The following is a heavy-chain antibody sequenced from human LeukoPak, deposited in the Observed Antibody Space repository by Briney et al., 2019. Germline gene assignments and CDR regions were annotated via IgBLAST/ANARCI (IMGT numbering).Heavy chain of an antibody. CDR2: IYHSGNT. Sequence: SETLSLTCSVSGYSISSGYYWGWIRPPPGKGLEWIGSIYHSGNTYYNPSLKSRVTMSVDTSKNQFSLKLSSVTAADTAVYYCARGDYYDSSGYSVLRAFDIWGQGTMVTVSS. CDR1: GYSISSGYY. J-gene: IGHJ3*02. CDR3: ARGDYYDSSGYSVLRAFDI. D-gene: IGHD3-22*01. V-gene: IGHV4-38-2*02.